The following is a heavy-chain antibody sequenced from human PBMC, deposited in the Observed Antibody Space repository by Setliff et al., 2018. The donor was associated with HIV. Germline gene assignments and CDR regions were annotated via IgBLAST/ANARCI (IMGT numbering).Heavy chain of an antibody. D-gene: IGHD6-19*01. CDR2: ITWSSDSI. J-gene: IGHJ4*02. CDR1: GFRFDDYA. V-gene: IGHV3-9*01. CDR3: ARDPGSSSFDY. Sequence: PGGSLRLSCAASGFRFDDYAMHWVRQPPGKGLEWVSGITWSSDSIAYADSVRGRFTTSRDNAKNLVFLQMSSLRAEDTAAYYCARDPGSSSFDYWGQGTPVTVSS.